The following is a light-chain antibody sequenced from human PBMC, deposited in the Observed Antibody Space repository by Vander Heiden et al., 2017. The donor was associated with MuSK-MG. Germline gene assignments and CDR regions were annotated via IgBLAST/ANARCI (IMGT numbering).Light chain of an antibody. J-gene: IGKJ5*01. CDR3: MQAVQTPIT. CDR2: WGS. Sequence: DIVVTQSPLSLPVTPGEPASISCRSTQSLLHSNGHTYLYWYLQKPGHSPQLLIYWGSNRASGVPDRFSGSGSGTDFTLKISRVEAEDVGLYYCMQAVQTPITFGQGTRLEIK. V-gene: IGKV2-28*01. CDR1: QSLLHSNGHTY.